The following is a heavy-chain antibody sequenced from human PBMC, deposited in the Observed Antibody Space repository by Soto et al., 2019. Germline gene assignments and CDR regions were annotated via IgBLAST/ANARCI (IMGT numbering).Heavy chain of an antibody. D-gene: IGHD3-3*01. CDR1: GGSISSYY. V-gene: IGHV4-59*01. CDR2: IYYSGST. CDR3: ARVTYYDFWSGNYGMDV. J-gene: IGHJ6*02. Sequence: PSETLSLTCTVSGGSISSYYWSWIRQPPGKGLEWIGYIYYSGSTNYNPSLKSRVTISVDTSKNQFSLKLSSVTAADTAVYYCARVTYYDFWSGNYGMDVWGQGTTVTVSS.